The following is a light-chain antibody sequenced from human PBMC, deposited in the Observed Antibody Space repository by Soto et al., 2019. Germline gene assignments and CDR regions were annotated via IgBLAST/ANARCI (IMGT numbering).Light chain of an antibody. CDR1: SSDVGGYNY. V-gene: IGLV2-23*01. J-gene: IGLJ1*01. Sequence: QSVLTQPASVSGSPGQSITISCTGTSSDVGGYNYVSWYQQHPGKAPKLIIYEGSKRPSGVSHRFSGSKSGNTASLTISGLQAEDETDYYCCSHARGTTFVFGTGTKVTVL. CDR3: CSHARGTTFV. CDR2: EGS.